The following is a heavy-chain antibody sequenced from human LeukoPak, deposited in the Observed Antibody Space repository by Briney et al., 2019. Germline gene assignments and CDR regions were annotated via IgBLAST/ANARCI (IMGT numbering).Heavy chain of an antibody. CDR1: GDSINSYY. D-gene: IGHD3-16*02. Sequence: SETLSLTCTVSGDSINSYYWNWIRQPPGKGLEWIGEINHSGSTNYNPSLKSRVTISVDTSKNQFSLKLSSVTAADTAVYYCARGRGDYVWGSYRHGLNYWGQGTLVTVSS. CDR2: INHSGST. J-gene: IGHJ4*02. V-gene: IGHV4-34*01. CDR3: ARGRGDYVWGSYRHGLNY.